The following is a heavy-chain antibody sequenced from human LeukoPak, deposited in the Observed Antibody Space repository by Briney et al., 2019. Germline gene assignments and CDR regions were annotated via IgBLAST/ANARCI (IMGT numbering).Heavy chain of an antibody. J-gene: IGHJ2*01. CDR1: GYTFTGYY. CDR3: ARDSSIAARQGYWYFDL. V-gene: IGHV1-2*02. Sequence: ASVKVSCKASGYTFTGYYMHWVRQAPGQGLEWMGWINPNSGGTNYAQKFQGRVTMTRDTSISTAYMELSRLRSDDTAVYYCARDSSIAARQGYWYFDLWGRGTLVTVSS. D-gene: IGHD6-6*01. CDR2: INPNSGGT.